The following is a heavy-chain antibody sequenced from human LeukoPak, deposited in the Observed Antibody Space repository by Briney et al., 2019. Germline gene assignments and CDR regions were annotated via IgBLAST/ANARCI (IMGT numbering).Heavy chain of an antibody. V-gene: IGHV3-15*01. J-gene: IGHJ4*02. Sequence: AGGSLRLSCAASGFTFTSAWMSWVRQSPGKGLEWVGRIKSKADGETIDYAAPVKGRLTISRDDSTKTLYLLMNSLETDDTAVYFCITDIPGGGYPLDFWGQGTLVTVSS. CDR2: IKSKADGETI. CDR3: ITDIPGGGYPLDF. D-gene: IGHD3-16*02. CDR1: GFTFTSAW.